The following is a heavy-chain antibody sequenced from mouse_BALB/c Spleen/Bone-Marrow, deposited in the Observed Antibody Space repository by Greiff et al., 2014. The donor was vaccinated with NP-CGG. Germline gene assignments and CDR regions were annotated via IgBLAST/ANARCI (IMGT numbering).Heavy chain of an antibody. J-gene: IGHJ3*01. CDR1: GYTFSSYW. CDR3: ARRGHGFAWFAY. V-gene: IGHV1-9*01. CDR2: ILPGSGST. Sequence: QVQLQQPGTELMKPGASVRISCKATGYTFSSYWIEWVNQRPGHGLEWIGEILPGSGSTNYNEKFKGKATFTADTSSNTAYMQPSSLTSEDSAVYYCARRGHGFAWFAYWGQGTLVTVSA. D-gene: IGHD1-2*01.